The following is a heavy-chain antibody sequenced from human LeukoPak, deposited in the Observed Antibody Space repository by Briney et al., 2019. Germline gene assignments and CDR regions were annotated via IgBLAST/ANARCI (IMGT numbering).Heavy chain of an antibody. CDR3: ARHGEGSAVAAAGIGP. D-gene: IGHD6-13*01. Sequence: SETLSLTCTVAGVSVTIYQWYWIRQPPGQGLEWIGYTQSDGITDYNPSLKSRVLISKDTSKNQISLRLSSVTAADTAVYYCARHGEGSAVAAAGIGPWGQGTLVTVSS. CDR1: GVSVTIYQ. CDR2: TQSDGIT. J-gene: IGHJ5*02. V-gene: IGHV4-59*08.